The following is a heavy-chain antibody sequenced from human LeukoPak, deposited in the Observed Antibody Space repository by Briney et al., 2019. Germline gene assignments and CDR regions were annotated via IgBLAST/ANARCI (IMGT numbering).Heavy chain of an antibody. CDR3: ARARLPYGPETFEDGYNSNPSVTSVDY. V-gene: IGHV4-39*07. Sequence: SETLSLTCTVSGGSISSSSYYRGWIRQPPGKGLEWIGSIYYSGSTYYNPSLKSRGTISVDTSKNQFSLKLSCVPVADTAVYYRARARLPYGPETFEDGYNSNPSVTSVDYWGQGTLVTVSS. D-gene: IGHD5-24*01. CDR2: IYYSGST. J-gene: IGHJ4*02. CDR1: GGSISSSSYY.